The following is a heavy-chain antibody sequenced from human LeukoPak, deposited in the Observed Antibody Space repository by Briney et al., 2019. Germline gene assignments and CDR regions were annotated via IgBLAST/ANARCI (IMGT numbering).Heavy chain of an antibody. Sequence: PGGSLRLSCAASGFTFSNAWMSWVRQAPGKGLEWVGRIKSKTDGGTTDYAAPVKGRFTISRDDSKNTLCLQMNSLKTEDTAVYYCTTDLPYDSSGYQPWGQGTLVTVSS. D-gene: IGHD3-22*01. CDR2: IKSKTDGGTT. CDR3: TTDLPYDSSGYQP. J-gene: IGHJ5*02. V-gene: IGHV3-15*01. CDR1: GFTFSNAW.